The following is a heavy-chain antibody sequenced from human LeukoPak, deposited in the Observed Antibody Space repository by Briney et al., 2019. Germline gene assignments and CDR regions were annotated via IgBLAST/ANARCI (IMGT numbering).Heavy chain of an antibody. CDR2: ISYDGSNK. CDR3: AREYTRSLHLLD. D-gene: IGHD6-6*01. CDR1: GFTFSSYG. Sequence: PGRSLRLSCAASGFTFSSYGMHWVRQAPGKGLEWVAVISYDGSNKYYADSVKGRFTISRDNAKNSLYLQMNSLTAEDTAIYYCAREYTRSLHLLDWGQGTLVTVSS. V-gene: IGHV3-30*03. J-gene: IGHJ4*02.